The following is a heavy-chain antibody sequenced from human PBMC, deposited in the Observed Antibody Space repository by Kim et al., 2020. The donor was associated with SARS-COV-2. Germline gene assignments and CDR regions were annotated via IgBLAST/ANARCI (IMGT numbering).Heavy chain of an antibody. CDR1: GGTFSSYA. D-gene: IGHD5-12*01. CDR3: ARGSGYDSWLYYYYGMDV. CDR2: IIPIFGTA. Sequence: SVKVSCKASGGTFSSYAISWVRQAPGQGLEWMGGIIPIFGTANYAQKFQGRVTITADESTSTAYMELSSLRSEDTAVYYCARGSGYDSWLYYYYGMDVWGQGTTVTVSS. V-gene: IGHV1-69*13. J-gene: IGHJ6*02.